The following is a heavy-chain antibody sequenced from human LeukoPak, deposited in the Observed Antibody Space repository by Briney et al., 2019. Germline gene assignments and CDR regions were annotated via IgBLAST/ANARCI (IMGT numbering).Heavy chain of an antibody. V-gene: IGHV4-59*08. D-gene: IGHD6-25*01. CDR3: ARHSADRAFDI. J-gene: IGHJ3*02. Sequence: SETLSLTCTVSGVSIGGYYWSWLGQPPGKGLEWLGYTHHSGTTNYNPSVGSRLTTSVDTSRKQVSLKLSSVTAAGTAVYYCARHSADRAFDIWGQGTMVTVSS. CDR1: GVSIGGYY. CDR2: THHSGTT.